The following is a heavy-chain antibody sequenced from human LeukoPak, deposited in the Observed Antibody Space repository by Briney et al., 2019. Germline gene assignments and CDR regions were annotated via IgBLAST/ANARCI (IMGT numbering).Heavy chain of an antibody. V-gene: IGHV4-59*08. Sequence: SETLSLTCSVSGGSNTNYYWSWIRESPGKGLEWIGFIYNTGRTNYNPSLQSRVTMSIDTSKHQFSLKLSSVTAADTAVYYCARPGELAIDYWGQGTLVTVSS. CDR1: GGSNTNYY. D-gene: IGHD1-26*01. CDR3: ARPGELAIDY. J-gene: IGHJ4*02. CDR2: IYNTGRT.